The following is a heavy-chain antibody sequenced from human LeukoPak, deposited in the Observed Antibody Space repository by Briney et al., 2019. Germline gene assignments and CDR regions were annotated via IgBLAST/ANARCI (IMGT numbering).Heavy chain of an antibody. CDR2: IIPIFRTA. D-gene: IGHD2-2*01. V-gene: IGHV1-69*05. CDR3: ARDCSSTSCYEVDDAFDI. CDR1: GGTFSTYT. J-gene: IGHJ3*02. Sequence: ASVKVSCKASGGTFSTYTISWVRQAPGQGLEWMGGIIPIFRTAKYAQKLQGRVTMTTDTSTSTAYMELRSLRSDDTAVYYCARDCSSTSCYEVDDAFDIWGQGTMVTVSS.